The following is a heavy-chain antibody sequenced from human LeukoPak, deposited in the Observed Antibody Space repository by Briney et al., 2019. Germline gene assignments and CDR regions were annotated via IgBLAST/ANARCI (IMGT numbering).Heavy chain of an antibody. CDR2: VNLQGST. J-gene: IGHJ3*02. Sequence: SGTLSLTCGVSGGSITSTNYWTWVRQPPGKGLEWIGEVNLQGSTYYNPSLKSRVTISVDTSKNQFSLKLSSVTAADTAVYYCARDFKGAFDIWGQGTMVTVSS. V-gene: IGHV4-4*02. CDR1: GGSITSTNY. CDR3: ARDFKGAFDI.